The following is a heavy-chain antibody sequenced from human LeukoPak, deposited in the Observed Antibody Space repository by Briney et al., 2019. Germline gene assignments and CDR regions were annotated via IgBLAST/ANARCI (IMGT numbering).Heavy chain of an antibody. CDR2: IWYDGSSI. Sequence: GGSLRLSCAASGFTFSNYAMHWVRQAPGKGLEWVAIIWYDGSSIYYADSVKGRFTISRDNSKNTLYLQMNSLRAEDTAMYYCARDWAGTWDYWGQGTLVTVSS. CDR1: GFTFSNYA. V-gene: IGHV3-33*08. D-gene: IGHD6-19*01. CDR3: ARDWAGTWDY. J-gene: IGHJ4*02.